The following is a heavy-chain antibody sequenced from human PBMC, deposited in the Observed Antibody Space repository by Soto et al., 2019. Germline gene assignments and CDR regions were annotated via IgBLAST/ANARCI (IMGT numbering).Heavy chain of an antibody. V-gene: IGHV5-51*01. CDR2: IYPGDSDT. CDR3: ARPFTYYYDSSGYYGNAFDI. J-gene: IGHJ3*02. D-gene: IGHD3-22*01. CDR1: GYSFTSYW. Sequence: PGESLKISCKGSGYSFTSYWIGWVRQMPGKGLEWMGIIYPGDSDTRYSPSFQGQVTISADKSISTAYLQWSSLKASDTAMYYCARPFTYYYDSSGYYGNAFDIWGQGTMVTVS.